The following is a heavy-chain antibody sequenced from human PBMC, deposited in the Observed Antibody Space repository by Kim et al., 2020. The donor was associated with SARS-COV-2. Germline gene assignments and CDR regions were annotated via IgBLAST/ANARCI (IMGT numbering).Heavy chain of an antibody. Sequence: GGSLRLSCAASGFTFSSYWMSWVRQAPGKGLEWVANIKQDGSEKYYVDSVKGRFTISRDNAKNSLYLQMNSLRAEDTAVYYCARLRITMVQGVIKGGPFDYWGQGTLVTVSS. CDR1: GFTFSSYW. CDR3: ARLRITMVQGVIKGGPFDY. D-gene: IGHD3-10*01. J-gene: IGHJ4*02. CDR2: IKQDGSEK. V-gene: IGHV3-7*01.